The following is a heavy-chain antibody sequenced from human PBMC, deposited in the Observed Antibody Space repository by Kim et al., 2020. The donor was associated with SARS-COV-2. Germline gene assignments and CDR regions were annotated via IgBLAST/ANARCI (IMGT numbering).Heavy chain of an antibody. Sequence: AAPVKGRFTISRDDSKNTLYLQMNSLKTEDTAVYYCTTGHTTYYYYGMDVWGQGTTVTVSS. V-gene: IGHV3-15*01. J-gene: IGHJ6*02. CDR3: TTGHTTYYYYGMDV. D-gene: IGHD2-2*01.